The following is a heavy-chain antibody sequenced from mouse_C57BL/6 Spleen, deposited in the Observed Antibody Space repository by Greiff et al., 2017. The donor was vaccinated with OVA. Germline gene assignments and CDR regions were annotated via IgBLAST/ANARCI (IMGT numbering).Heavy chain of an antibody. CDR1: GFTFSSYA. V-gene: IGHV5-4*01. D-gene: IGHD2-1*01. Sequence: EVQVVESGGGLVKPGGSLKLSCAASGFTFSSYAMSWVRQTPEKRLEWVATISDGGSYTYYPDNVKGRFTISRDNAKNNLYLQMSHLKSEDTAMYYCARGGIYWGFAYWGQGTLVTVSA. J-gene: IGHJ3*01. CDR2: ISDGGSYT. CDR3: ARGGIYWGFAY.